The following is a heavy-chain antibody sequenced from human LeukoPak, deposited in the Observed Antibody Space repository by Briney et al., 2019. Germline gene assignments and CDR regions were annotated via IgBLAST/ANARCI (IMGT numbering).Heavy chain of an antibody. J-gene: IGHJ6*02. CDR1: GFTFSSYA. V-gene: IGHV3-30-3*01. Sequence: GGSLRLSCAASGFTFSSYAMHWVRQAPGKGLEWVAVISYDGSNKYYADSVKGRFTISRDNSKNTLYLQMNSLRAEDTAVYYCARGRDIVVVPAADYYGMDVWGQGTTVTVSS. D-gene: IGHD2-2*01. CDR3: ARGRDIVVVPAADYYGMDV. CDR2: ISYDGSNK.